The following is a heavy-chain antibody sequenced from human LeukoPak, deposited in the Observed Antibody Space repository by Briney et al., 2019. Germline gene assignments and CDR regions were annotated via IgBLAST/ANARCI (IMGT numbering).Heavy chain of an antibody. CDR1: GGSISSYY. Sequence: PSETLSLTCTVSGGSISSYYWSWIRQPPGKGLEWIGYIYYSGSTNYNPSLKSRVTISVDTSKNQFPLKLSSVTAADTAVYYCARRSSWDVFDYWGQGTLVTVSS. CDR3: ARRSSWDVFDY. CDR2: IYYSGST. V-gene: IGHV4-59*01. J-gene: IGHJ4*02. D-gene: IGHD6-13*01.